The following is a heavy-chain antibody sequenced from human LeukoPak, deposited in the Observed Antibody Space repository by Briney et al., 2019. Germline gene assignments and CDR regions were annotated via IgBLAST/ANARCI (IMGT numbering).Heavy chain of an antibody. CDR3: AKDVQRRAYWELLPYYDYYMDV. D-gene: IGHD1-26*01. V-gene: IGHV3-30*02. Sequence: GGSLRLSCAASGFTFSSYGMHWVRQAPGKGPEWVAFIRYDGSNKYYADSVKGRFTISRDNSKNTLYLQMNSLRAEDAAVYYCAKDVQRRAYWELLPYYDYYMDVWGKGTTVTVSS. CDR1: GFTFSSYG. CDR2: IRYDGSNK. J-gene: IGHJ6*03.